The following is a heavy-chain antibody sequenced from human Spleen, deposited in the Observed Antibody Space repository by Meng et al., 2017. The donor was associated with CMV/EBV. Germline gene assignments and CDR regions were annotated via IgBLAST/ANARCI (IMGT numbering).Heavy chain of an antibody. Sequence: GESLKISCAASGFTFSSFEMNWVRQAPGKGLEWVSYIRSSGNTISYADSVKGRFTISRDDSKNTLYLQMNSLRVEDTAVYYCARVDTNEKAVDNWGQGTLVTVSS. V-gene: IGHV3-48*01. D-gene: IGHD1-1*01. CDR1: GFTFSSFE. J-gene: IGHJ4*02. CDR3: ARVDTNEKAVDN. CDR2: IRSSGNTI.